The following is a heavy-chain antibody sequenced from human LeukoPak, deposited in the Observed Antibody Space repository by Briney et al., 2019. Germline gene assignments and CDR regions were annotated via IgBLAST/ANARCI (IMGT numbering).Heavy chain of an antibody. Sequence: TSETLSLTCAVYGVSFSGYYWSWIRQPPGKGLEWIGEINHSGSTNYNPSLKSRVTISVDTSKNQFSLKLSSVTAADTAVYYCARGPYSSSWYYYYYGMDVWGQGTTVTVSS. CDR1: GVSFSGYY. V-gene: IGHV4-34*01. J-gene: IGHJ6*02. D-gene: IGHD6-13*01. CDR3: ARGPYSSSWYYYYYGMDV. CDR2: INHSGST.